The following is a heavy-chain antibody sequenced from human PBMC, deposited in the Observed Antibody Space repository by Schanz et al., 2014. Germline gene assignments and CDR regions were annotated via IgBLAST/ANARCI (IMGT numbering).Heavy chain of an antibody. CDR2: ISYDGSTK. J-gene: IGHJ5*02. CDR3: ASGGYCTNGVCNGGRNWFDP. V-gene: IGHV3-30-3*01. Sequence: MQLLESGGGLAQPGGSLRLSCAVSGFTFGGYALHWVRQAPGKGLEWVAVISYDGSTKYYADSVKGRFTISRDNSKNTLYLQINSLRAEDTAVYYCASGGYCTNGVCNGGRNWFDPWGQGTLVTVSS. D-gene: IGHD2-8*01. CDR1: GFTFGGYA.